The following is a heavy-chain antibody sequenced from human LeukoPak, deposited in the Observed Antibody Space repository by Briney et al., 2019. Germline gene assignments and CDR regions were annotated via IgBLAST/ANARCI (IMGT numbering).Heavy chain of an antibody. CDR1: GFTFSSYS. J-gene: IGHJ4*02. D-gene: IGHD1-26*01. CDR3: ASSGSYRFDY. V-gene: IGHV3-48*02. CDR2: ITASGTAK. Sequence: GGSLRLSCAVSGFTFSSYSMNWVRQAPGKGLEWVSHITASGTAKFYADSAKGRFTISRDNAKNSLYLQMNSLRDEDTAVYYCASSGSYRFDYWGQGALVTVSS.